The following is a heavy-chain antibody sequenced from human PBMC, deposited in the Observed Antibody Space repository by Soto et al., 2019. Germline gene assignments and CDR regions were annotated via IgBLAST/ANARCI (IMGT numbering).Heavy chain of an antibody. D-gene: IGHD3-3*01. J-gene: IGHJ6*02. V-gene: IGHV3-74*01. Sequence: GGSLRLSCAASGFTFSSYWMHWVRQAPGKGLVWVSRINSDGSSTSYADSVKGRFTISRDNAKNTLYLQMNSLRAEDTAVYYCARGHFGVVTSYYYYGMNVWGQGTTVTVSS. CDR1: GFTFSSYW. CDR2: INSDGSST. CDR3: ARGHFGVVTSYYYYGMNV.